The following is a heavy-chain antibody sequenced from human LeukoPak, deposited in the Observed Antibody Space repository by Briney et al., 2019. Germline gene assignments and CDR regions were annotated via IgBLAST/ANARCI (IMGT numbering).Heavy chain of an antibody. D-gene: IGHD7-27*01. J-gene: IGHJ4*02. Sequence: LRLSCAASGLTCNNQWMVCVCQAPGERLEWVANIIKDGSEKFYGDSVKGRFTISRDNAKNSLYLQMNSLRAADTAVYYCARDANWASDYWGQGTLVTVSS. CDR3: ARDANWASDY. V-gene: IGHV3-7*01. CDR1: GLTCNNQW. CDR2: IIKDGSEK.